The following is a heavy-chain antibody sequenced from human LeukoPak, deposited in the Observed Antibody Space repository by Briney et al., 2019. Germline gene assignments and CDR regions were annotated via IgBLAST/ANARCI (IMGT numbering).Heavy chain of an antibody. J-gene: IGHJ3*02. CDR1: GGSISSYY. Sequence: SETLSLTCTVSGGSISSYYWSWIRQPPGKGLGWIGYIYYSGSTNYNPSLKSRVTISVDTSKNQFSLKLSSVTAADTAVYYCARTYVANAFDIWGQGTMVTVSS. D-gene: IGHD3-16*01. CDR3: ARTYVANAFDI. V-gene: IGHV4-59*01. CDR2: IYYSGST.